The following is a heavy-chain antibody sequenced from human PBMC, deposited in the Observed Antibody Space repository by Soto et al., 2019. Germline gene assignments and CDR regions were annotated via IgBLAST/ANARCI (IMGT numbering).Heavy chain of an antibody. V-gene: IGHV3-33*01. CDR3: ARERLITMVRGVINYYYYYGMDV. J-gene: IGHJ6*02. Sequence: PGGSLRLSCAASGFTFSSYGMHWVRQAPGKGLEWVAVIWYDGSNKYYADSVKGRFTISRDNSKNTLYLQMNSLRAEDTAVYYCARERLITMVRGVINYYYYYGMDVWGQGTTVTVSS. CDR1: GFTFSSYG. D-gene: IGHD3-10*01. CDR2: IWYDGSNK.